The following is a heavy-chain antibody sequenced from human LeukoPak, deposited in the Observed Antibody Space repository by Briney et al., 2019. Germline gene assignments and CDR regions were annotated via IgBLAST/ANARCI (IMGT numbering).Heavy chain of an antibody. CDR3: TRGHSAYDHFDT. CDR2: IRSKASGETT. CDR1: GFTFGDYA. V-gene: IGHV3-49*03. D-gene: IGHD5-12*01. Sequence: GGSLRLSCTPSGFTFGDYAMSWFRQAPGKWLEWVGFIRSKASGETTEYAESVKGRFIISRDDSKSIAYLQMNSLKTEDTGVYYCTRGHSAYDHFDTWGKGALVTVSS. J-gene: IGHJ4*02.